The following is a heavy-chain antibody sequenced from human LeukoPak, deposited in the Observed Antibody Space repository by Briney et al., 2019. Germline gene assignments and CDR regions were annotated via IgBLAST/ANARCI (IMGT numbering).Heavy chain of an antibody. CDR3: ARERALTGTSNWFDP. V-gene: IGHV3-66*01. D-gene: IGHD1-20*01. J-gene: IGHJ5*02. CDR2: IYISGIT. Sequence: GGSLRLSCTVSGFIVNSNDMNWVRQTPGKGLEWVSLIYISGITKYADSVQGRFTVSRDKSKNTLYLQMDSLRLEDTAVYYCARERALTGTSNWFDPWGQGTLVTVSS. CDR1: GFIVNSND.